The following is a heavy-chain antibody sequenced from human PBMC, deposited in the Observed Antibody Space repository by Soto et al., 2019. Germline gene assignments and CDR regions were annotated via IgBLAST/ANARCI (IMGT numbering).Heavy chain of an antibody. V-gene: IGHV3-23*01. CDR1: GFTFSSYA. CDR2: ISGSGGST. CDR3: AYSGTPFDY. J-gene: IGHJ4*02. D-gene: IGHD6-13*01. Sequence: EVQLLESGGGLVQPGGSLRLSCAASGFTFSSYAMSWVRQAPGKGLEWVSAISGSGGSTYYADSVEGRFTISRDNSKNTLYLQMNSLGAEDKAVYYCAYSGTPFDYWGQGTLVTVSS.